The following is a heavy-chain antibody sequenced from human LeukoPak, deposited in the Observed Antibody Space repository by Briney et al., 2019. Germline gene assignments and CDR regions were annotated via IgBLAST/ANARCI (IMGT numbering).Heavy chain of an antibody. CDR2: ISGSGGTT. J-gene: IGHJ5*02. V-gene: IGHV3-23*01. CDR3: AKPHSSSWYWFDP. CDR1: EFTFSSYA. Sequence: GGSLRLSCAASEFTFSSYAMSWVRQAPGKGLEWVSAISGSGGTTYYADSVKGRFTISRDNSKNTLYLQMNSLRAEDTAVYYCAKPHSSSWYWFDPWGQGTLVTVSS. D-gene: IGHD6-13*01.